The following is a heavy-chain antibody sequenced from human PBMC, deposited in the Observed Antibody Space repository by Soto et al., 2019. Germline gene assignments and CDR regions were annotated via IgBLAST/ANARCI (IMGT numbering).Heavy chain of an antibody. CDR2: ISAYKGDT. CDR3: ARDLDGSGSYYTDY. V-gene: IGHV1-18*01. D-gene: IGHD3-10*01. CDR1: GYTFTNYG. J-gene: IGHJ4*02. Sequence: ASVKVSCKASGYTFTNYGISCVRQAPGQGLEWMGWISAYKGDTNYAQNLRGRVTMTTDTSTNTAYMELRSLRDDDTAVYYCARDLDGSGSYYTDYWGPGTLVTVS.